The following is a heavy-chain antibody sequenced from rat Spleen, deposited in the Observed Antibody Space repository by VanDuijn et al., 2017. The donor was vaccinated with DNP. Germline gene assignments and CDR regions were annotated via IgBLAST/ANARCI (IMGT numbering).Heavy chain of an antibody. D-gene: IGHD1-12*02. J-gene: IGHJ2*01. CDR2: ISYDGSHS. V-gene: IGHV5-22*01. CDR3: VRPHYSYGSYPRY. CDR1: GFTFSDYY. Sequence: EVQLVESGGGLVQPGRSLKLSCAASGFTFSDYYMAWVRQAPTKGLEWVAYISYDGSHSNYGESVKGRFTISRDNAKSTLYLQMNSLRSEDMATYYCVRPHYSYGSYPRYWGQGVMVTVSS.